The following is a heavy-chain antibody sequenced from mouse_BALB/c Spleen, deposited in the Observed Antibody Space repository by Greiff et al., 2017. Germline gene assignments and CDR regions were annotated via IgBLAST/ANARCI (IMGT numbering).Heavy chain of an antibody. J-gene: IGHJ3*01. CDR1: GYSFTSYW. CDR2: IYPGNSDT. CDR3: ARDYEAWFAY. V-gene: IGHV1-5*01. Sequence: VQLQQSGTVLARPGASVKMSCKASGYSFTSYWMHWVKQRPGQGLEWIGAIYPGNSDTSYNQKFKGKAKLTAVTSASTAYMELSSLTNEDSAVYYCARDYEAWFAYWGQGTLVTVSA. D-gene: IGHD2-4*01.